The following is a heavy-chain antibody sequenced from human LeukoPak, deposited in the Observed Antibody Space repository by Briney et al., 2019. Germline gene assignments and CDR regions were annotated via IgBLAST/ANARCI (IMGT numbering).Heavy chain of an antibody. CDR2: IYYSGST. CDR1: GGSISSGDYY. CDR3: ARVIGDYSYYFGY. J-gene: IGHJ4*02. V-gene: IGHV4-30-4*01. Sequence: SETLSLTCTVSGGSISSGDYYWSWIRQPPGKGLEWIGYIYYSGSTYYNPSLKSRVTISVDTSKNQFSLKLSSVTAADTAVYYCARVIGDYSYYFGYWGQGTLVTVSS. D-gene: IGHD4-17*01.